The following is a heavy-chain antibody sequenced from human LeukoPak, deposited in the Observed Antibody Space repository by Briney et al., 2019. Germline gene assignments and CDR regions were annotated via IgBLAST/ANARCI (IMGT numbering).Heavy chain of an antibody. D-gene: IGHD3-22*01. J-gene: IGHJ3*02. CDR2: ISSSSSTI. Sequence: PGGSLRLSCAASGFTFSSYSMNWVRQAPGKGLEWVSYISSSSSTIYYADSVKGRFTISRDNAKNSLYLRMNSLRAEDTAVYYCARGRSSGYYYDDAFDIWGQGTMVTVSS. CDR3: ARGRSSGYYYDDAFDI. V-gene: IGHV3-48*04. CDR1: GFTFSSYS.